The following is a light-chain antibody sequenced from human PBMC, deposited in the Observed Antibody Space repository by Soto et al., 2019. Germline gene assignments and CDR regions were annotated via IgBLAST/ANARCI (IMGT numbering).Light chain of an antibody. CDR1: QSISNY. J-gene: IGKJ1*01. CDR2: AAS. Sequence: DIQMTQSPSSLSASVGDRVTITCRASQSISNYLNWYQQKPGKAPKLLIYAASSMQSGVPSRFSGSGSETDFTLTISSLQPDDSATHYCQQSFSPLWTFGQGTKVEV. CDR3: QQSFSPLWT. V-gene: IGKV1-39*01.